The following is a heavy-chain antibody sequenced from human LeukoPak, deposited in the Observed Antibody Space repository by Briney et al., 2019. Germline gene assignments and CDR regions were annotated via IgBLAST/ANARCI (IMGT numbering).Heavy chain of an antibody. V-gene: IGHV3-53*01. Sequence: GGSLRLSCAASGFTVSSNYMSWVRQAPGKGLEWVSVIYSGGSTYYTDSVEGRFSISRDNAKNSLYLQMNSLRVEDTAIYYCARVSARGYDYWGRGTLVTVSS. CDR3: ARVSARGYDY. J-gene: IGHJ4*02. CDR2: IYSGGST. D-gene: IGHD5-18*01. CDR1: GFTVSSNY.